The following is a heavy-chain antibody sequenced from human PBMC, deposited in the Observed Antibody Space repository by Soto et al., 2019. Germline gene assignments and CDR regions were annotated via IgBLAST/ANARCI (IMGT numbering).Heavy chain of an antibody. V-gene: IGHV3-7*01. D-gene: IGHD2-15*01. CDR3: ARGLDCSGGSCYATTRYFDL. CDR1: GFTFSSYW. CDR2: IKQDGSEK. J-gene: IGHJ2*01. Sequence: EVQLVESGGGLVQPGGSLRLSCAASGFTFSSYWMSWVRQAPGKGLEWVANIKQDGSEKYYVDSVKGRFTISRDNAKNSLYLQMNSLRDEDTAVYYCARGLDCSGGSCYATTRYFDLWGRGTLVTVSS.